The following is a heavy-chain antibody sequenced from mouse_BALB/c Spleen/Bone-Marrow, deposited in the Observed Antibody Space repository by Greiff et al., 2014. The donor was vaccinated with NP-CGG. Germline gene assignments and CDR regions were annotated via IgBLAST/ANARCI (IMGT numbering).Heavy chain of an antibody. D-gene: IGHD2-3*01. V-gene: IGHV2-9*02. CDR1: GFSLTSYG. CDR2: IWAGGST. Sequence: VHLVESGPGLVAPSQSLSITCTVSGFSLTSYGVHWVRQPPGKGLEWLGVIWAGGSTNYNSALMSRLSISKDNSKSQVFLKMNSLQTDDTAMYYCARRGDGYYPDYWGQGTTLTVSS. J-gene: IGHJ2*01. CDR3: ARRGDGYYPDY.